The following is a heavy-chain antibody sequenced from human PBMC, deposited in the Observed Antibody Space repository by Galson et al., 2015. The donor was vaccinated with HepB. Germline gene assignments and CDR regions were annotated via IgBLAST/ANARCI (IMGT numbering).Heavy chain of an antibody. J-gene: IGHJ4*02. CDR1: GFTFSSYW. CDR3: AQVSGYTYGFDY. D-gene: IGHD5-18*01. V-gene: IGHV3-74*01. CDR2: INTDGSYT. Sequence: SLRLSCAVSGFTFSSYWMHWVRQAPGKGLVWVSRINTDGSYTNYADSEKGRFTISRDNAKNTLYLQMNSLRAEDTAVYYCAQVSGYTYGFDYWGQGTLVTVSS.